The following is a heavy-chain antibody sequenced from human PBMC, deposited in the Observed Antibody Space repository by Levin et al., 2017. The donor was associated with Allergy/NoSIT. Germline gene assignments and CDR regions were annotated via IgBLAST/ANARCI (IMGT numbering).Heavy chain of an antibody. CDR1: GFSFSSYV. CDR3: AKYRWEFDY. J-gene: IGHJ4*02. CDR2: ISGSAVSI. D-gene: IGHD1-26*01. V-gene: IGHV3-23*01. Sequence: GGSLRLSCAASGFSFSSYVMGWVRQAPGKGLEWVSSISGSAVSIYYADSVKGRFTVSRDNSKKTLYLQMNSLRAEDTAVYYCAKYRWEFDYWGQGILVTVSS.